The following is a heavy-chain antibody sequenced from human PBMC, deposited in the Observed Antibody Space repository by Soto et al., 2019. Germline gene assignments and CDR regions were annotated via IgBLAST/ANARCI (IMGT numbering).Heavy chain of an antibody. J-gene: IGHJ6*02. Sequence: QVQLVQSGAEVKKPGSSVKVSSKASGGTFSSYAISWVRQAPGQGLEWMGGIIPIFGTANYAQKFQGRVTIPADETTSXGYXEXNSLRSEDTAVYYCASTLRFLEWPRLQRVYYYGMDVWGQGTTVTVSS. D-gene: IGHD3-3*01. V-gene: IGHV1-69*12. CDR3: ASTLRFLEWPRLQRVYYYGMDV. CDR1: GGTFSSYA. CDR2: IIPIFGTA.